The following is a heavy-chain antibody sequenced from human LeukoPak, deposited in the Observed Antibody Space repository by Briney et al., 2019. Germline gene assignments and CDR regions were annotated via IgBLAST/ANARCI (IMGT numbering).Heavy chain of an antibody. V-gene: IGHV3-66*02. D-gene: IGHD3-3*01. CDR2: IYSGGST. J-gene: IGHJ5*02. Sequence: GGSLRLXCAASGFTVSSNYMSWVRQAPGKGLEWVSVIYSGGSTYYADSVKGRFTISRDNSKNTLYLQMNSLRAEDTAVYYCARDLVFGVSRFDPWGQGTLVTVSS. CDR1: GFTVSSNY. CDR3: ARDLVFGVSRFDP.